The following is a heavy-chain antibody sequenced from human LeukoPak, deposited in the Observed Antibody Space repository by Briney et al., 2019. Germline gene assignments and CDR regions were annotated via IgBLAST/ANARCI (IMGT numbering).Heavy chain of an antibody. Sequence: PSETLSLTCTVSGGSISSSSYYWGWIRQPPGKGLEWIGSIYYSGSTYYNPSLKSRVTISVGTSKNQFSLKLSSVTAADTAVYYCAISFSGYDPLYFDYWGQGTLVTVSS. J-gene: IGHJ4*02. D-gene: IGHD5-12*01. CDR1: GGSISSSSYY. V-gene: IGHV4-39*01. CDR3: AISFSGYDPLYFDY. CDR2: IYYSGST.